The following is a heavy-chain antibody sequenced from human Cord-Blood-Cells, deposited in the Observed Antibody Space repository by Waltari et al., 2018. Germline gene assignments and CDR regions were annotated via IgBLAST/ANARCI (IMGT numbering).Heavy chain of an antibody. CDR2: MDPNSGNK. CDR3: ARGKGARRGVRGVDY. CDR1: GYTFTSYD. V-gene: IGHV1-8*02. Sequence: QVQLVQSGAEVKKPGASVKVSCKASGYTFTSYDINWVRQATGQGLEWVGWMDPNSGNKGEAKKFQGRVTMTRNTSISTAYMGLSSLRSEDTAVYYCARGKGARRGVRGVDYWGQGTLVTVSS. D-gene: IGHD3-10*01. J-gene: IGHJ4*02.